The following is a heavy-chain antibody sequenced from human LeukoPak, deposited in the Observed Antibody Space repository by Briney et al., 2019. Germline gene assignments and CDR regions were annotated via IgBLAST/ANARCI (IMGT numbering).Heavy chain of an antibody. V-gene: IGHV1-18*01. J-gene: IGHJ5*02. CDR1: GYTFTSYG. Sequence: ASVKVSCKASGYTFTSYGISWVRQAPGQGLEWMGWISAYNGNTNYAQKLQGRVTMTTDTSTSTAYMELRSLRSDDTAVYYCARDLGPYCGGDCYDNWFDPWGQGTLVTVSS. CDR2: ISAYNGNT. D-gene: IGHD2-21*02. CDR3: ARDLGPYCGGDCYDNWFDP.